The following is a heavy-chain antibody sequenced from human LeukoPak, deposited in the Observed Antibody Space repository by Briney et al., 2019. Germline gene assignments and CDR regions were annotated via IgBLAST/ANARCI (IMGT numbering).Heavy chain of an antibody. CDR3: AKDRGGGRDAFDI. CDR1: GDSISSYA. V-gene: IGHV4-59*01. Sequence: PSETLSLTCSVSGDSISSYAWSWIRRPPGKGLEWIGDISRSGDTNYSPSLKSRLTIAVDMSKNQFSLKLRSVTAADTAVYYWAKDRGGGRDAFDIWGQGTVVTVSS. J-gene: IGHJ3*02. D-gene: IGHD3-10*01. CDR2: ISRSGDT.